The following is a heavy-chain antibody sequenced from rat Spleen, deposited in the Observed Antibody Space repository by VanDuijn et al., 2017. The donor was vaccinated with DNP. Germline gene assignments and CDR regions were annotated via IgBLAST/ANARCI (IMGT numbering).Heavy chain of an antibody. CDR2: IHSDGSST. CDR3: ARHWGGTYTARFPY. D-gene: IGHD1-2*01. CDR1: GFTFRDYY. V-gene: IGHV5S10*01. J-gene: IGHJ3*01. Sequence: EVQLVESGGRLVQPGNSLKLSCAASGFTFRDYYMAWVRQAPKKGLEWVTTIHSDGSSTYYRDSVRGRFTISRDNAKSILSLQMDSLRSEDTATYYCARHWGGTYTARFPYWGQGSLVTVSS.